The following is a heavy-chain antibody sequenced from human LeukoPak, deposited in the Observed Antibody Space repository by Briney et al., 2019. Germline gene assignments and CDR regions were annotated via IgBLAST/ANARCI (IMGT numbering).Heavy chain of an antibody. CDR2: ISDSCGNT. D-gene: IGHD2-15*01. Sequence: GGSLRLSCAASGFTFSSYAMSWVRQAPGKGLEWVSTISDSCGNTYYADSVKGRFTISRDNSKNTLYLQMNSLRAEDTALYYCAKDGFRGDCIGGSCYPFDPWGQGTLVTVSS. V-gene: IGHV3-23*01. CDR3: AKDGFRGDCIGGSCYPFDP. CDR1: GFTFSSYA. J-gene: IGHJ5*02.